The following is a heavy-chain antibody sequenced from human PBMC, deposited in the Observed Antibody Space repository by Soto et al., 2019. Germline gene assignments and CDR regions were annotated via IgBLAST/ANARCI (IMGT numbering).Heavy chain of an antibody. CDR2: IYYSGST. J-gene: IGHJ5*02. CDR1: CGSLRRGGYF. V-gene: IGHV4-31*02. Sequence: TPSPTSTVSCGSLRRGGYFGGWVRPHPGKGLELIGFIYYSGSTYSNPSLKSRVTISVDTSKNQFSLKLSSVTAADTAVYYCASNRGRGSSTRCSTGWFYPWGQGKLVTV. CDR3: ASNRGRGSSTRCSTGWFYP. D-gene: IGHD2-2*02.